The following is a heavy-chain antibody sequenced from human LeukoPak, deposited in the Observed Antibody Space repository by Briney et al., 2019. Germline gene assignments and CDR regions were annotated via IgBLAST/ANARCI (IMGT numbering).Heavy chain of an antibody. CDR3: ARDNGGKKTRRYFDY. V-gene: IGHV4-30-4*08. CDR2: IYYSGST. CDR1: GGSISSGDYY. D-gene: IGHD4-23*01. J-gene: IGHJ4*02. Sequence: PSETLSLTCTVSGGSISSGDYYWSWIRQPPGKGLEWIGYIYYSGSTYYNPSLKSRVTISVDTSKNQFSLKLSSVTAADTAVYYCARDNGGKKTRRYFDYWGQGTLVTVSS.